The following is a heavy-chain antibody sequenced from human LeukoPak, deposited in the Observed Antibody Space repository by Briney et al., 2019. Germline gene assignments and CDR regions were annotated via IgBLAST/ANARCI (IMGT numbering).Heavy chain of an antibody. J-gene: IGHJ5*02. Sequence: PGGSLRLSCAASGFTFSSYSMNWVRQAPGKGLEWVSSISSSSSYIYYADSVKGRFTISRDNAKNSLYLQMNSLRAEDTVVYYCARSQWLGDWFDPWGQGTLVTVSS. CDR2: ISSSSSYI. CDR1: GFTFSSYS. CDR3: ARSQWLGDWFDP. V-gene: IGHV3-21*01. D-gene: IGHD6-19*01.